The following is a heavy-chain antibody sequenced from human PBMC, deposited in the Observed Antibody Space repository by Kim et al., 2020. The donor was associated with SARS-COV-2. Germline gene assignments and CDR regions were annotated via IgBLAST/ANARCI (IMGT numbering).Heavy chain of an antibody. D-gene: IGHD3-3*01. V-gene: IGHV3-23*01. Sequence: GGSLRLSCAASGFTFSNYAMSWVRQTPGKGLAWVSAISGRGGSTYYADSVKGRFTISRDNSKNTLFLQMNRLRAEDTAVYYCAKDVCETTVALECYFDYCGQGTLVTVSS. CDR1: GFTFSNYA. CDR3: AKDVCETTVALECYFDY. J-gene: IGHJ4*02. CDR2: ISGRGGST.